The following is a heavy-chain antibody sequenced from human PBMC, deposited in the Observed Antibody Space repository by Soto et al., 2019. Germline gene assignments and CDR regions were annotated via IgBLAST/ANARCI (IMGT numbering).Heavy chain of an antibody. CDR2: ISYDGSNK. CDR1: GFTFSSYA. Sequence: QVQLVESGGGVVQPGTSLRLSCVASGFTFSSYAMNWVRQAPGKGLEWVALISYDGSNKYYADSVKGRFTISRDSSKNTLYLQMNSLRDADTAFYYCGRCSSTSCHLGSDHWGQGTLVTVSS. CDR3: GRCSSTSCHLGSDH. J-gene: IGHJ4*02. D-gene: IGHD2-2*01. V-gene: IGHV3-30-3*01.